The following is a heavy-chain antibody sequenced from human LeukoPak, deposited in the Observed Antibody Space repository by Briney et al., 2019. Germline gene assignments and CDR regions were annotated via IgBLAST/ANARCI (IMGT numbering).Heavy chain of an antibody. CDR1: GFTFDDYA. J-gene: IGHJ4*02. V-gene: IGHV3-9*01. CDR3: AKGDY. Sequence: PGRSLRLSCAASGFTFDDYAMHWVRQAPGKGLEWVSGISWNSGSIGYADSVKGRFTISRDNAKNSLYLQMNSLRAEDTALYYCAKGDYWGQGTLVTVSS. CDR2: ISWNSGSI.